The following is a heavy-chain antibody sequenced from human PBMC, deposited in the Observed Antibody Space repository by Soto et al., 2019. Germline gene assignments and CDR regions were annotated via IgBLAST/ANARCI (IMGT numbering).Heavy chain of an antibody. CDR3: ARAGDYDFWSGYSNDAFDI. Sequence: SETLSLTCTVSSGSMSGYYWNWIRQPPGKGLEWIGYIYYSGSTNYNPSLKSRVTISVDTSKNQFSLKLSSVTAADTAVYYCARAGDYDFWSGYSNDAFDIWGQGTMVTVSS. CDR2: IYYSGST. V-gene: IGHV4-59*01. D-gene: IGHD3-3*01. J-gene: IGHJ3*02. CDR1: SGSMSGYY.